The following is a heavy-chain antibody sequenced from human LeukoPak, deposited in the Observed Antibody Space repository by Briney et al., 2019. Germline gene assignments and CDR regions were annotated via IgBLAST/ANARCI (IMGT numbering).Heavy chain of an antibody. CDR1: GYTFTSYY. CDR3: ARVALRGWRGYGGNTYYMDV. Sequence: GASLKVSCMASGYTFTSYYMHWVRQAPGQGLEWMGIINPSGGSTSYAQKFQGRVTMTRDTCTSTVYMELSSLRSEDTAVYYCARVALRGWRGYGGNTYYMDVWGKGTTVTVSS. CDR2: INPSGGST. D-gene: IGHD4-23*01. J-gene: IGHJ6*03. V-gene: IGHV1-46*01.